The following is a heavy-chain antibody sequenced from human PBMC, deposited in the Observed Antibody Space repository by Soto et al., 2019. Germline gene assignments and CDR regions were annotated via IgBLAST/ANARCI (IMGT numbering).Heavy chain of an antibody. J-gene: IGHJ4*02. V-gene: IGHV3-53*01. CDR3: ARDYCGGGSCYGYY. D-gene: IGHD2-15*01. Sequence: LRLSCAASGFSVSSNYMSWVRQAPGKGLEWVSMIYSGGSTYYADSVKGRFTIPRDNSKNTLYLQMNSLRAEDTAVYYCARDYCGGGSCYGYYWGQGSLVTVSS. CDR1: GFSVSSNY. CDR2: IYSGGST.